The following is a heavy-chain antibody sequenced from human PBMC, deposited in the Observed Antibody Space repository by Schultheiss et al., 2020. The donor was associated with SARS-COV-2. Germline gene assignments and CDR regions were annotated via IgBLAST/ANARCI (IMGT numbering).Heavy chain of an antibody. CDR1: GGFVSAGAFY. D-gene: IGHD2-2*01. V-gene: IGHV4-61*02. CDR2: IYSTGDV. Sequence: TLSLTCSVSGGFVSAGAFYWNWIRQPAGKGLEWIGRIYSTGDVKYNPSLMSRLTMSLDITKNQHSLNLTSVTAADTAVNNCARERRINCYETTFNWFDPWGQGLLFTVSS. J-gene: IGHJ5*02. CDR3: ARERRINCYETTFNWFDP.